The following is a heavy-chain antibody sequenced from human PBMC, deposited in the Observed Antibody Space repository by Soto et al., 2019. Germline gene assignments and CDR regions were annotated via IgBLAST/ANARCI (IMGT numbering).Heavy chain of an antibody. J-gene: IGHJ4*02. CDR1: GFTFSSYG. D-gene: IGHD3-22*01. CDR2: ISYDGSNK. V-gene: IGHV3-30*03. CDR3: ARLSYINGYYFLDY. Sequence: GGSLRLSCAASGFTFSSYGMHRVRQAPGKGLEWVAVISYDGSNKYYADSVKGRFTISRDNSKNTLYLQMNSLGAEDTAVYYCARLSYINGYYFLDYWGQGTLVTVPS.